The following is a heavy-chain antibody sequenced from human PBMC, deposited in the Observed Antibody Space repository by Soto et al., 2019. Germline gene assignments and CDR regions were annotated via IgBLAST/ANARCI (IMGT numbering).Heavy chain of an antibody. D-gene: IGHD1-26*01. Sequence: QVRLVQSGAEVKAPGASVKVSCKEPGDTFTSYYMHWVRQAPGHGLVWMGVINPNGGSTRVAQKLQGRVTMMMVTSTSTVYMELRGLTSEDTAVYYCARAIKRWEVNYYFDFWCQGTLVTVSS. CDR1: GDTFTSYY. CDR2: INPNGGST. V-gene: IGHV1-46*04. CDR3: ARAIKRWEVNYYFDF. J-gene: IGHJ4*02.